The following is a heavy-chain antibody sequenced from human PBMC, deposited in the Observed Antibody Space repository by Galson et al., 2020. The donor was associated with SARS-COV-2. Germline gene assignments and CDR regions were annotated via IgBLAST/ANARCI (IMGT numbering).Heavy chain of an antibody. CDR3: ARDPNTLRWPLLFDY. Sequence: GGSLRLSCAASGFTFSDYYMSWIRQAPGKGLEWVSYISSSGSTIYYADSVKGRFTISRDNAKNSLYLQMNSLRAEDTAVYYCARDPNTLRWPLLFDYWGQGTLVTVSS. CDR1: GFTFSDYY. CDR2: ISSSGSTI. J-gene: IGHJ4*02. V-gene: IGHV3-11*01. D-gene: IGHD4-17*01.